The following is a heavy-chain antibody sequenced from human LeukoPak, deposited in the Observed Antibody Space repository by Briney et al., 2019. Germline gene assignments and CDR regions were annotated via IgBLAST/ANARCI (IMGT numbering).Heavy chain of an antibody. V-gene: IGHV4-59*12. CDR1: VGSLSTYY. Sequence: SETLSLTCTVSVGSLSTYYWSWIRQPPGKGLEWIAYISDTGTTKYNPSLKSRVTISLDTSKNQFSLKLSSVTAADTAVYYCARSSIYYDSSGYRVWGQGTLVTVSS. CDR2: ISDTGTT. D-gene: IGHD3-22*01. CDR3: ARSSIYYDSSGYRV. J-gene: IGHJ4*02.